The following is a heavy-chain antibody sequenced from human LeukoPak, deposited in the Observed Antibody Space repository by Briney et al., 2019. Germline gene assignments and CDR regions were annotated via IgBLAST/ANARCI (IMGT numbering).Heavy chain of an antibody. CDR3: ARKVGDY. CDR2: INQDGSQK. V-gene: IGHV3-7*01. CDR1: GFTFSDYW. Sequence: PGGSLRLSCAASGFTFSDYWMSWVRQAPGKGLEWVANINQDGSQKYYVDSVKGRLTISRDNAKNSLSLQMNSLRVEDTAVYYCARKVGDYWGQGTLVTVSS. J-gene: IGHJ4*02.